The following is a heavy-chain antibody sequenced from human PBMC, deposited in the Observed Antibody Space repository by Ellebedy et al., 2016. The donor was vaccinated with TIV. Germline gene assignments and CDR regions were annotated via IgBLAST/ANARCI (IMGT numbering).Heavy chain of an antibody. CDR3: ARVKNYYDSSGYYFRYFQY. CDR2: IYSGGST. CDR1: GFAFSNAW. Sequence: GESLKISCAASGFAFSNAWMHWVRQSPGKGLEWVSVIYSGGSTYYADSVKGRFTISRDNSKNTLYLQMNSLRAEDTAVYYCARVKNYYDSSGYYFRYFQYWGQGTLVTVSS. J-gene: IGHJ1*01. V-gene: IGHV3-53*01. D-gene: IGHD3-22*01.